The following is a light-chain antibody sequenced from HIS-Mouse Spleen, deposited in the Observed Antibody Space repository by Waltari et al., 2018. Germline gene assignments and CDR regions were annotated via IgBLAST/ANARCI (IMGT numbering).Light chain of an antibody. CDR2: RNN. CDR3: AAWDDSLSGWV. Sequence: QSVLTQPPSASGTPGQRVTSPCSGSCSNIGSNYVYWYHQLPGTAPKLLIYRNNQRPSGVPDRFSGSKSGTSASLAISGLRSEDEADYYCAAWDDSLSGWVFGGGTKLTVL. J-gene: IGLJ3*02. CDR1: CSNIGSNY. V-gene: IGLV1-47*01.